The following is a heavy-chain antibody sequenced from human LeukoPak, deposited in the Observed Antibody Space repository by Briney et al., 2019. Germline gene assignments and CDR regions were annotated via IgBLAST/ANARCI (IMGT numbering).Heavy chain of an antibody. Sequence: NPSETLSLTCTVSGGSISSGGYYWSWIRQHPGKGLEWIGDIYYSGSTYHNPSLKSRVTISVDTSKNQFSLKLSSVTAADTAVYYCAREVGGDGDYFDYWGQGTLVTVSS. CDR3: AREVGGDGDYFDY. CDR1: GGSISSGGYY. D-gene: IGHD3-16*01. V-gene: IGHV4-31*03. CDR2: IYYSGST. J-gene: IGHJ4*02.